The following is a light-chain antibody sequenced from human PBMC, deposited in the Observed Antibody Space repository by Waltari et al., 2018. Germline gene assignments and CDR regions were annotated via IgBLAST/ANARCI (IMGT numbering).Light chain of an antibody. V-gene: IGLV2-11*01. J-gene: IGLJ1*01. CDR2: DFN. CDR3: CSHAGSYTYV. CDR1: SSDVGGYNY. Sequence: QSALTQPRSVSGSPGQSVTISCTGTSSDVGGYNYVSWYQQHPGKDPKLMLYDFNKRPSGFPDRFAGSKLVNTASLTISGLQAEDEADYYCCSHAGSYTYVFGTGTKVTVL.